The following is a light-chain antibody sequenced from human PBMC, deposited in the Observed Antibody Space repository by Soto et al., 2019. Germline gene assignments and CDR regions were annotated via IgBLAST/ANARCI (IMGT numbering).Light chain of an antibody. CDR2: HAT. V-gene: IGLV2-14*01. Sequence: QSALTQPASVSGSLGQSITISCSGTSSAFGAYNYVSWYQQSPGKAPTTLIYHATDRPSGVSNRFSGSKSGNTASLTISGLQAEDESDYYCCSYTTSNTFVFGTGTKLTVL. CDR3: CSYTTSNTFV. CDR1: SSAFGAYNY. J-gene: IGLJ1*01.